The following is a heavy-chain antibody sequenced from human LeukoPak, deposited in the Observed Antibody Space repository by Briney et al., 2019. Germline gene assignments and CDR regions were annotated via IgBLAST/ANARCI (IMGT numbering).Heavy chain of an antibody. CDR3: ARQIIRGQYLVHFDY. D-gene: IGHD6-13*01. V-gene: IGHV4-59*08. J-gene: IGHJ4*02. Sequence: SETLSLTCTVSDGSIRSCYWSWIRQPPGKGLEWIGYIYYSGNTYYNPSLKSRVTISPDTSKSQFSLRLKSVTAADTAVYYCARQIIRGQYLVHFDYWSQGTLVTVSS. CDR1: DGSIRSCY. CDR2: IYYSGNT.